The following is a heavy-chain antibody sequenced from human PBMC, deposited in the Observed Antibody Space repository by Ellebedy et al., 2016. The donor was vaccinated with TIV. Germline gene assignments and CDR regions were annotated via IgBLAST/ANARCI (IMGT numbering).Heavy chain of an antibody. D-gene: IGHD3-22*01. CDR2: IWYDGSNK. V-gene: IGHV3-33*08. J-gene: IGHJ4*02. Sequence: GESLKISCAASGFTFTSYGMHWVRQAPGKGLEWAAVIWYDGSNKYYADSVKGRFTISRDNSKNTLYLQMNSLRAEDTAVYYCARDRGTTMIVSDYWGQGTLVTVSS. CDR3: ARDRGTTMIVSDY. CDR1: GFTFTSYG.